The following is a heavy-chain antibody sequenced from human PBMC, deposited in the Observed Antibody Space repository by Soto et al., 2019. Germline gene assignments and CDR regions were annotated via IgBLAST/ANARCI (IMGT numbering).Heavy chain of an antibody. CDR2: IYYSGST. CDR3: ARESIYDYVWGSYRYPDY. D-gene: IGHD3-16*02. V-gene: IGHV4-31*03. J-gene: IGHJ4*02. CDR1: GGSISSGGYY. Sequence: PSETLSLTCTVSGGSISSGGYYWSWIRQHPGKGLEWIGYIYYSGSTYYNPSLKSRVTISVDTSKNQFSLKLSSVTAADTAVYYCARESIYDYVWGSYRYPDYWGQGTLVTVSS.